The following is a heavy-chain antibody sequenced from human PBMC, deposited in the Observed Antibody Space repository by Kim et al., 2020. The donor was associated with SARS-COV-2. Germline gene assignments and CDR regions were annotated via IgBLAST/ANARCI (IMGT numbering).Heavy chain of an antibody. Sequence: GGSLRLSCAASGFTFSDYYMSWIRQAPGKGLEWVSYISSSSSYTNYADSEKGRFTISRDNAKNSLYLQMNSLRAEDTAVYYCARGADTAQVTPFYYGMDVWGQGTTVTVSS. CDR1: GFTFSDYY. J-gene: IGHJ6*02. D-gene: IGHD5-18*01. CDR3: ARGADTAQVTPFYYGMDV. CDR2: ISSSSSYT. V-gene: IGHV3-11*05.